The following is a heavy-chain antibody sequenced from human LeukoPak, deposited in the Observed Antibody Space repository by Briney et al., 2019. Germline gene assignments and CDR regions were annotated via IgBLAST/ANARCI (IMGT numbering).Heavy chain of an antibody. D-gene: IGHD6-19*01. Sequence: PSETLSLTCAVYGGSFSGYYWSWIRQPPGKGLEWIGEINHSGSTNYNPSLKSRVTISVDTSKNQFSLKLSSVTAADTAVYYCARVATLSSGWLARDEWGQGTLVTVSS. CDR3: ARVATLSSGWLARDE. V-gene: IGHV4-34*01. J-gene: IGHJ4*02. CDR1: GGSFSGYY. CDR2: INHSGST.